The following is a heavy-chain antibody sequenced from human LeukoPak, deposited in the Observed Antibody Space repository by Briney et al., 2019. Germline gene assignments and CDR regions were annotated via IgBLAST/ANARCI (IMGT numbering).Heavy chain of an antibody. CDR3: ARVGYGADFDY. CDR1: GFTFSSYS. D-gene: IGHD4-17*01. CDR2: ISSNSSTI. V-gene: IGHV3-48*01. J-gene: IGHJ4*02. Sequence: GGSLRLSCAASGFTFSSYSMNWVRQAPGKGLEWVSYISSNSSTIYYADSVKGRFTISRDNAKNSLYLQMNSLRAEDTAVYYCARVGYGADFDYWGQGTLVTVSS.